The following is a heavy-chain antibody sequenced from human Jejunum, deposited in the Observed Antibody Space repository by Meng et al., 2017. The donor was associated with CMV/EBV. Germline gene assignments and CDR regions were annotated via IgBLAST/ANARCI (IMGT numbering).Heavy chain of an antibody. CDR2: IYSSGNT. CDR3: ARGGSSGWYDWSFDL. J-gene: IGHJ2*01. Sequence: SGGSISSGDYFWSWIRQSPGKGLEWIGCIYSSGNTYYTPSLKSRLIISIATSTTPFSLKLPSLPSADTAVYYCARGGSSGWYDWSFDLWGLGTLVTVSS. D-gene: IGHD6-19*01. V-gene: IGHV4-30-4*01. CDR1: GGSISSGDYF.